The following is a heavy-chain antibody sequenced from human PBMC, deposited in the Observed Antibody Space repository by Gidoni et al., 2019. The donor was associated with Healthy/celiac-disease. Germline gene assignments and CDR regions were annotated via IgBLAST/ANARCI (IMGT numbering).Heavy chain of an antibody. D-gene: IGHD6-13*01. J-gene: IGHJ4*02. CDR3: ARESLVPGYSSSWYYY. Sequence: LEGRGWISAYNGNTNYAQKLQGRVTMTTDTSTSTAYMELRSLRSDDTAVYYCARESLVPGYSSSWYYYWGQGTLVTVSS. V-gene: IGHV1-18*01. CDR2: ISAYNGNT.